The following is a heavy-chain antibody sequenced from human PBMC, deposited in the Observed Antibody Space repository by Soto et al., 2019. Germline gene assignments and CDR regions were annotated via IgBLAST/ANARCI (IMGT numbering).Heavy chain of an antibody. Sequence: SETLSLTCTVSGGSASSGDYFWSWIRRPPGKGLEWIGYVHYSGSTNSNPSLKSRATISVDTSKKQFSLKLRSVTAADTAVYYCARLESLRGYGMDVWGQGTTVTVSS. CDR3: ARLESLRGYGMDV. D-gene: IGHD3-10*01. CDR2: VHYSGST. CDR1: GGSASSGDYF. V-gene: IGHV4-61*08. J-gene: IGHJ6*02.